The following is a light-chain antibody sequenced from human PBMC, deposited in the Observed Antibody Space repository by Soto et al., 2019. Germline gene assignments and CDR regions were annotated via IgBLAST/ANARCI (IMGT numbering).Light chain of an antibody. CDR2: GAS. Sequence: EIVLTQSPGTLSLSPGERATLSCRASQSVSNNYLAWYQQKPGQAPRLLIYGASNRATGIPARFSGSGSGTDFTLTVSSLEPEDFAVYYCQQYGTSPWTFGQGTKVDIK. CDR1: QSVSNNY. CDR3: QQYGTSPWT. V-gene: IGKV3-20*01. J-gene: IGKJ1*01.